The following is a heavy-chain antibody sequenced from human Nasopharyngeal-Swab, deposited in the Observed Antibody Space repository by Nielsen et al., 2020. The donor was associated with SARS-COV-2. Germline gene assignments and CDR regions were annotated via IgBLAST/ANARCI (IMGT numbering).Heavy chain of an antibody. CDR3: ARDRYWNDGAFDI. V-gene: IGHV3-48*02. J-gene: IGHJ3*02. D-gene: IGHD1-1*01. CDR1: GFTFSSYS. Sequence: GESLKISCAASGFTFSSYSMNWVRQAPGKGLEWVSYISSSSSTIYNADSVKGRFTISRDHAKNSLYLQMNSLRDEDTAVYYCARDRYWNDGAFDIWGQGTMVTVSS. CDR2: ISSSSSTI.